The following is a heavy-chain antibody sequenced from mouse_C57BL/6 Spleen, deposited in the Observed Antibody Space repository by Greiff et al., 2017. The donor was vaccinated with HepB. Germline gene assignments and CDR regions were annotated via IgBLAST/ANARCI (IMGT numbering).Heavy chain of an antibody. D-gene: IGHD2-1*01. J-gene: IGHJ1*03. CDR1: GYTFTDYN. CDR3: ARGDGTGGYFDV. CDR2: INPNNGGT. Sequence: VQLKQSGPELVKPGASVKIPCKASGYTFTDYNMDWVKQSHGKSLEWIGDINPNNGGTIYNQKFKGKATLTVDKSSSTAYMELRSLTSEDTAVYYCARGDGTGGYFDVWGTGTTVTVSS. V-gene: IGHV1-18*01.